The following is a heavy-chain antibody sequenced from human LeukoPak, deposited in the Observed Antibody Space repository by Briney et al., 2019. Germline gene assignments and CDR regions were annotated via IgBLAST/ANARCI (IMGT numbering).Heavy chain of an antibody. CDR3: ARSKSYDDFPMPIDY. CDR1: GFTFSSYA. V-gene: IGHV3-64*01. J-gene: IGHJ4*02. D-gene: IGHD3-3*01. CDR2: ISSNGGST. Sequence: PGGSLRLSCAASGFTFSSYAMHWVRQAPGKGLEYVSAISSNGGSTYYANSVKGRFTISRDNSKNTLYLQMGSLRAEDMAVYYCARSKSYDDFPMPIDYWGQGTLVTVSS.